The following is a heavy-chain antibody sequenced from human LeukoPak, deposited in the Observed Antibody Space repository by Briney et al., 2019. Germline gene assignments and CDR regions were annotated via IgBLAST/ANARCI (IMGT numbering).Heavy chain of an antibody. CDR2: IIPIFGTA. V-gene: IGHV1-69*05. J-gene: IGHJ4*02. CDR3: ARLYTIAVAGLDY. Sequence: GASVKVSCKASGGTFSSYAISWVRQAPGQGLEWMGGIIPIFGTANYAQKFQGRVTITTDESTSTAYMELSSLRSEDTAVYYCARLYTIAVAGLDYWGQGTLVTVSS. D-gene: IGHD6-19*01. CDR1: GGTFSSYA.